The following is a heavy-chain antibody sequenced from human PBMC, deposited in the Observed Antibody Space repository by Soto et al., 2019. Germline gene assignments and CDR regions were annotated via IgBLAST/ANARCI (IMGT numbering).Heavy chain of an antibody. D-gene: IGHD2-8*01. V-gene: IGHV3-7*05. CDR1: GFTFSSYW. CDR2: IKQDGSEK. J-gene: IGHJ4*02. Sequence: GGSLRLSCAASGFTFSSYWMSWVRQAPGKGLEWVANIKQDGSEKYYVDSVKGRFTISRDNAKNSLYLQMNSLRAEDTAVYYCARNYGYCTNGVCYTFHFDYWGQGTLVTVSS. CDR3: ARNYGYCTNGVCYTFHFDY.